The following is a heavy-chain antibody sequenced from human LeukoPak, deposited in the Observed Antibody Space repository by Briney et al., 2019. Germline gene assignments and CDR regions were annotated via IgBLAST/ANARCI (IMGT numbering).Heavy chain of an antibody. D-gene: IGHD6-13*01. V-gene: IGHV3-30*18. CDR3: AKEGHGGSSWPYYFDY. Sequence: GRSLRLSCAASGFIFSNYGMYWVRQAPGKGLEWVAVISYDGSNKYYADSVKGRFTISRDNSKNTLSLQMNSLRAEDTVVYYCAKEGHGGSSWPYYFDYWGQGTLVTVSS. CDR1: GFIFSNYG. CDR2: ISYDGSNK. J-gene: IGHJ4*02.